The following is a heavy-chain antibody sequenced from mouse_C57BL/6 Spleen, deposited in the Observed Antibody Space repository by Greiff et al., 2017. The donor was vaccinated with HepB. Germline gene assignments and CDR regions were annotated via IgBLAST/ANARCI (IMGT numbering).Heavy chain of an antibody. J-gene: IGHJ3*01. V-gene: IGHV3-6*01. CDR3: AREGTKNRGFAY. Sequence: EVKLVESGPGLVKPSQSLSLTCSVTGYSITSGYYWNWIRQFPGNKLEWMGYISYDGSNNYNPSLKNRISITRDTSKNQFFLKLNSVTTEDTATYYCAREGTKNRGFAYWGQGTLVTVSA. CDR1: GYSITSGYY. CDR2: ISYDGSN. D-gene: IGHD1-3*01.